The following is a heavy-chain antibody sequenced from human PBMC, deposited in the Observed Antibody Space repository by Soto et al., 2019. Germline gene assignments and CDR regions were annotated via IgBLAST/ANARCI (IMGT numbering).Heavy chain of an antibody. D-gene: IGHD6-13*01. CDR2: IYHSGST. V-gene: IGHV4-4*02. Sequence: KTSETLSLTCAVSGGSISSSNWWSWVRQPPGKGLEWIGEIYHSGSTNYNPSLKSRVTISVDKSKNQFSLKLSSVTAADTAVYYCASTLFSSPSPGLRWGQGTLVTVSS. CDR1: GGSISSSNW. J-gene: IGHJ4*02. CDR3: ASTLFSSPSPGLR.